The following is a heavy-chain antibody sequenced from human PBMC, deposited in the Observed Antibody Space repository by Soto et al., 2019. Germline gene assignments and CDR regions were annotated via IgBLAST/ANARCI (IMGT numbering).Heavy chain of an antibody. CDR1: GFAFSSYC. D-gene: IGHD4-17*01. J-gene: IGHJ3*02. CDR2: ISGSGGST. Sequence: GGALRLSCAAAGFAFSSYCMSWVRQAPGKGLEWVSAISGSGGSTYYADSVKGRFTISRDNSKNTLYLQMNSLRAEDTAVYYCAQVYGDDAFDIWGQGTRVTVS. CDR3: AQVYGDDAFDI. V-gene: IGHV3-23*01.